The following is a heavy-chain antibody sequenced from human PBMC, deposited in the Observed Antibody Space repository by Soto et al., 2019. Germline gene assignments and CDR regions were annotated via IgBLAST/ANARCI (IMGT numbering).Heavy chain of an antibody. CDR1: GFTFSSYA. J-gene: IGHJ4*02. CDR3: ARAVETGYSSGQSQYYFDY. V-gene: IGHV3-23*01. D-gene: IGHD6-19*01. Sequence: EVQLLESGGGLVQPGGSLRLSCAASGFTFSSYAMSWVRQAPGKGLEWVSAISGSGGSTYYADSVKGRFTISRDNSKNTLYLQRNSLRAEDTAVYYCARAVETGYSSGQSQYYFDYWGQGTLVTVSS. CDR2: ISGSGGST.